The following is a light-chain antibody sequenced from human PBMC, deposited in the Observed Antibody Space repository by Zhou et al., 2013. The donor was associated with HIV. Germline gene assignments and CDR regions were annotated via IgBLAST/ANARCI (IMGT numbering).Light chain of an antibody. CDR1: QGISSA. Sequence: AIQLTQSPSSLSASVGDRVTITCRASQGISSALAWYQQRPGKTPRLLVYDASHLKSGVPSRFSGKGSGTDFTLTISSLQPEDFATYFCLQFDSYPITFGQGTRLEI. CDR2: DAS. CDR3: LQFDSYPIT. J-gene: IGKJ5*01. V-gene: IGKV1-13*02.